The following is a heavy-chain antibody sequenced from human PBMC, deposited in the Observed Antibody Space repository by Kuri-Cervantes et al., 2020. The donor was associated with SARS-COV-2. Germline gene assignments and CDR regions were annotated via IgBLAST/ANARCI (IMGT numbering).Heavy chain of an antibody. J-gene: IGHJ3*02. CDR2: SNAGNGNT. Sequence: AAVTVSCKASGYTFTSYAMHWVRQAPGQRLEWMGWSNAGNGNTDYSQEFQGRVTITRDTSASTAYMELSSLRSEDTAVYYCATTTGVGAPDAFDIWGQGTMATVSS. V-gene: IGHV1-3*02. CDR3: ATTTGVGAPDAFDI. CDR1: GYTFTSYA. D-gene: IGHD1-26*01.